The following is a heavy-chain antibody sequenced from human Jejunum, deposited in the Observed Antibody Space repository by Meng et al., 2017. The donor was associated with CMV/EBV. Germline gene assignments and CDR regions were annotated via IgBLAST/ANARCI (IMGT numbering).Heavy chain of an antibody. D-gene: IGHD2-2*01. CDR3: ARALRYCSSTSCHGMDV. CDR2: VYHSGTT. V-gene: IGHV4-38-2*02. J-gene: IGHJ6*02. Sequence: SISSGYYWDGIRQPPGKGLEWIGSVYHSGTTYYNPSLKSRVTISVDTSKNQFSLKLSSVTAADTALYYCARALRYCSSTSCHGMDVWGQGTTVTVSS. CDR1: SISSGYY.